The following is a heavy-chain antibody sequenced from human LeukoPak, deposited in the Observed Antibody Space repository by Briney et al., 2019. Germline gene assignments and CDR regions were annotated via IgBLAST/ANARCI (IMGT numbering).Heavy chain of an antibody. J-gene: IGHJ5*02. D-gene: IGHD3-9*01. CDR2: IYYSGST. CDR3: ARGLRYFDWLSHNWFDP. V-gene: IGHV4-59*08. Sequence: PSETLSLTCTVSGGSISSYYWSWLRQPPGKGLEWIGYIYYSGSTNYNPSLKSRVTISVDTSKNQFSLKLSSVTAADTAVHYCARGLRYFDWLSHNWFDPWGQGTLVTVSS. CDR1: GGSISSYY.